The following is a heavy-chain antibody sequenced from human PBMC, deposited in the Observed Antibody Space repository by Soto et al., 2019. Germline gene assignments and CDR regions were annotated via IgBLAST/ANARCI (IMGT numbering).Heavy chain of an antibody. J-gene: IGHJ5*02. D-gene: IGHD3-10*01. V-gene: IGHV4-61*01. CDR2: IYYSGST. Sequence: QVQLQESGPGLVKPSETLSLTCTVSGGSVSSGSYYWSWIRQPPGKGLEWIGYIYYSGSTNYNPSLKSRVTISVDTSKNQFSLKLSSVTAADTAVYYCAREAVTMVRGYNWFDPCGQGTLVTVSS. CDR1: GGSVSSGSYY. CDR3: AREAVTMVRGYNWFDP.